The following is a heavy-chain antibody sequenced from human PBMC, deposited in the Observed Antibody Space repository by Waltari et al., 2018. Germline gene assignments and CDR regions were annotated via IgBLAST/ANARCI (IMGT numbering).Heavy chain of an antibody. J-gene: IGHJ4*02. CDR3: ARARPYNWNFRY. Sequence: QVQLVQSGAEVKKPGSSVKVSCKASGGTFSSYAISWVRQAPGQGLEWSGGIIPIRGIANYAQKVQGRVTITADESTSTAYMELSSLRSEDTAVYYCARARPYNWNFRYWGQGTLVTVSS. CDR2: IIPIRGIA. D-gene: IGHD1-7*01. V-gene: IGHV1-69*04. CDR1: GGTFSSYA.